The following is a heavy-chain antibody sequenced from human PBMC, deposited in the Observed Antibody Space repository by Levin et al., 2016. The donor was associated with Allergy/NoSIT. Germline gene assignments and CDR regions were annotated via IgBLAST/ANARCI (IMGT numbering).Heavy chain of an antibody. CDR3: ARVKGKLETYYFDY. Sequence: WIRQPPGKGLEWIGYIYYSGSTNYNPSLKSRVTISVGTSKNQFSLKLSSVTAADTAVYYCARVKGKLETYYFDYWGQGTLVTVSS. J-gene: IGHJ4*02. CDR2: IYYSGST. V-gene: IGHV4-59*01. D-gene: IGHD6-13*01.